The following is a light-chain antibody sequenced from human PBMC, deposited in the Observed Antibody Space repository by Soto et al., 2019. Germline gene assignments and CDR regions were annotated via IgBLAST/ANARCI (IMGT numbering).Light chain of an antibody. J-gene: IGKJ5*01. V-gene: IGKV1-9*01. CDR3: QQLNSYPRT. CDR1: QGINSW. CDR2: AAS. Sequence: DIPLTQSPSFLSASVGDRVTITCRASQGINSWLAWYQQKPGQAPKLLIYAASTLQSGVPSRFSGSGSGTEFTLTISSLQPEDFATYYCQQLNSYPRTFGQGTRLEIQ.